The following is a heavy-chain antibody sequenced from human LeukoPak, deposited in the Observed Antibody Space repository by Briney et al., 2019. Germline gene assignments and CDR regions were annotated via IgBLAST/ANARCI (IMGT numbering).Heavy chain of an antibody. CDR3: ARGYYYDSSGYRAFDI. J-gene: IGHJ3*02. V-gene: IGHV3-74*01. CDR2: IKSDGSST. D-gene: IGHD3-22*01. Sequence: PGGSLKLSCAASGFTFSSYCMHWVRQAPGKGLVWVSRIKSDGSSTSYADSVKGRFTISRDNAKNTLYLQMNSLRGEDTAVYYCARGYYYDSSGYRAFDIWGQGTMVTVSS. CDR1: GFTFSSYC.